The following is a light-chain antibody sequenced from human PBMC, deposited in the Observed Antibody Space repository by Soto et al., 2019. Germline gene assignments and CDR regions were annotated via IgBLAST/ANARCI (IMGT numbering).Light chain of an antibody. Sequence: AIQMTQSPSSLSASVGDRVTITCRASQDIRSDLSWYQQKPGEAPNLLIYGASILQSGVPSTFSGSGYGTDFTLTISSLQPEDFATYYCLQDYNFPLTFGGGTKVEIK. CDR3: LQDYNFPLT. CDR2: GAS. CDR1: QDIRSD. V-gene: IGKV1-6*01. J-gene: IGKJ4*01.